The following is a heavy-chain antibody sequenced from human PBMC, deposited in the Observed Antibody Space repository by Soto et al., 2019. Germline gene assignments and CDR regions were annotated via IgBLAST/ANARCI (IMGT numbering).Heavy chain of an antibody. J-gene: IGHJ4*02. CDR1: GYTFTSYG. D-gene: IGHD2-15*01. Sequence: GASVKVSCKASGYTFTSYGISWVRQAPGQGLEWMGWISAYNGNTNYAQKLQGRVTMTTDTSTSTAYMELRSLRSDDTAVYYCARDWDIVVVVAATPNPGFDYWGQGTLVTASS. CDR2: ISAYNGNT. V-gene: IGHV1-18*01. CDR3: ARDWDIVVVVAATPNPGFDY.